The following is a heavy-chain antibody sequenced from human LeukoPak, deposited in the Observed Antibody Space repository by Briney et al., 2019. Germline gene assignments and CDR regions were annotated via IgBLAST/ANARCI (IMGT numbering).Heavy chain of an antibody. J-gene: IGHJ4*02. V-gene: IGHV3-11*01. D-gene: IGHD3-10*01. Sequence: GGSLRLSCAASEFVFSDYYMSWVRQAPGKGLEWVSYISSGGDTKYYADSVTGRFTISKNNAKNSLYLQMNNLSAEATAVYYCAREVGGDYGLGTFFDLWGQGNMVTVSS. CDR3: AREVGGDYGLGTFFDL. CDR1: EFVFSDYY. CDR2: ISSGGDTK.